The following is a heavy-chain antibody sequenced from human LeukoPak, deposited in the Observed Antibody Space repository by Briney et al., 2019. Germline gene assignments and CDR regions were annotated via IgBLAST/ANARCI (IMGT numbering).Heavy chain of an antibody. CDR2: IYTSGST. V-gene: IGHV4-61*02. J-gene: IGHJ6*03. CDR3: ARGSPYYYYMDV. CDR1: GGSISSSSYY. Sequence: SETLSLTCTVSGGSISSSSYYWSWIRQPAGKGLEWIGRIYTSGSTNYNPSLKSRVTMSVDTSKNQFSLKLSSVTAADTAVYYCARGSPYYYYMDVWGKGTTVTISS.